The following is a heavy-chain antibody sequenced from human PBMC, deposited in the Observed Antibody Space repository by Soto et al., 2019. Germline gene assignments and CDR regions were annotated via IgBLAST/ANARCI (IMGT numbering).Heavy chain of an antibody. CDR2: IYYTGNT. D-gene: IGHD2-2*01. V-gene: IGHV4-59*01. CDR3: ARWEVPAAFRNMDV. CDR1: GGSISSYY. Sequence: SSETLSLTCTVSGGSISSYYWTWIRQPPGKGLEWIGYIYYTGNTNYNPSLKSRVTISLDTSKNQFSLKVSSVTAADTAVYYCARWEVPAAFRNMDVWGKGTTVTVSS. J-gene: IGHJ6*03.